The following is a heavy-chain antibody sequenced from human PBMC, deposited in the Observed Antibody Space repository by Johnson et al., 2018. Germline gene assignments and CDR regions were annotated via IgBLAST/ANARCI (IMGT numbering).Heavy chain of an antibody. D-gene: IGHD6-19*01. CDR1: GFTFSSYS. CDR3: ARDSSGWYDACDI. V-gene: IGHV3-48*01. J-gene: IGHJ3*02. Sequence: EVQLVESGGGLVQPGGSLRLSCAASGFTFSSYSMNWVRQAPGKGLEWVSYISSSSSTIYYAASVKGRFTISRDNAKNSLYLQMNSLRAEDTAVYYCARDSSGWYDACDIWGQGTMVTVSS. CDR2: ISSSSSTI.